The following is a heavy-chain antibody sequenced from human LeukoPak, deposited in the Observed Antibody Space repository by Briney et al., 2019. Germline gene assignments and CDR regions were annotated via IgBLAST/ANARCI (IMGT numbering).Heavy chain of an antibody. J-gene: IGHJ6*03. CDR2: ISRSGSTK. Sequence: GGSLRLSCAASGFTFSSYGMHWVRQAPGKGLEWVSSISRSGSTKYYADSVKGRFTISRDNAKNSLFLQMNSLRAEDTAVYYCARVLRYCSGGNCYSGGLGYMDVWGKGTTVTISS. V-gene: IGHV3-48*04. CDR1: GFTFSSYG. D-gene: IGHD2-15*01. CDR3: ARVLRYCSGGNCYSGGLGYMDV.